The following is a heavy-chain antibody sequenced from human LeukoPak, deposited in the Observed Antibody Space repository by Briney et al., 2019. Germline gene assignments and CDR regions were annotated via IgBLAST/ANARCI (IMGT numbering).Heavy chain of an antibody. CDR2: IYYGGGT. Sequence: SETLSLTCTVSGASIGSYFWSWIRQPPGKGLEWIGYIYYGGGTNYNPSFESRITISVDTSKNRISLNLTSVTAPDTAIYYCARERGDYDSDNWFDSWGQGTLVTVSS. D-gene: IGHD4-17*01. CDR1: GASIGSYF. V-gene: IGHV4-59*01. J-gene: IGHJ5*01. CDR3: ARERGDYDSDNWFDS.